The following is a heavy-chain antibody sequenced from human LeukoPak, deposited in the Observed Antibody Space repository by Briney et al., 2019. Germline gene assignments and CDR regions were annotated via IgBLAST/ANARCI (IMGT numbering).Heavy chain of an antibody. J-gene: IGHJ4*02. Sequence: SETLSPTCTVSGGSISSYYWSWIRQPAGKGLEWIGRIYTSGSTNYNPSLKSRVTMSVDTSKNQFSLKLSSVTAADTAVYYCARGVAYYYDSSGYFDYWGQGTLVTVSS. D-gene: IGHD3-22*01. CDR1: GGSISSYY. CDR3: ARGVAYYYDSSGYFDY. CDR2: IYTSGST. V-gene: IGHV4-4*07.